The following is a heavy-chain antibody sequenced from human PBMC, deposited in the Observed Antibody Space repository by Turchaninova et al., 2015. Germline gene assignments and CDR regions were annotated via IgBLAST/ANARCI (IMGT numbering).Heavy chain of an antibody. CDR3: ARTLDS. Sequence: VQLGEPGGGVVQPGTSLRLSCAASGFISPNFGLHWARQAQGKGLEWGADGSREENNKHYGESGKGRFIISRNNAKNTLHLQTNSLRVEDTALYYCARTLDSWGQGTLVTVSS. CDR1: GFISPNFG. J-gene: IGHJ4*02. CDR2: GSREENNK. V-gene: IGHV3-30*03.